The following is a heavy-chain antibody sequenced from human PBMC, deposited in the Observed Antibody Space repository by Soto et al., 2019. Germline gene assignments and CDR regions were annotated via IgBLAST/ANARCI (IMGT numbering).Heavy chain of an antibody. Sequence: EVQLLESGGGLVQPGGSLRLSCAASGFTFSSYAMSWVRQAPGKGLEWVSAISGSGGSTYYADSVKGRFTISRDNSKNALYLQMNSLRAEDTAVYYCARYNWETDSWFDPWGQGTLVTVSS. V-gene: IGHV3-23*01. D-gene: IGHD1-20*01. CDR3: ARYNWETDSWFDP. CDR1: GFTFSSYA. J-gene: IGHJ5*02. CDR2: ISGSGGST.